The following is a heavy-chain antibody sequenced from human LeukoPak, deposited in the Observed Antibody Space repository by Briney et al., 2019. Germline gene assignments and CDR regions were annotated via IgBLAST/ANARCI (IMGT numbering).Heavy chain of an antibody. CDR2: IYPGDSDT. D-gene: IGHD6-13*01. Sequence: GESLKFSCKGSGYSFTTYWIAWVRQMPGKGLEWMGIIYPGDSDTRYSPSFQGQVTISADKSISTAYLQWSSLKASDTAMYYCARSFIPGTESAGDYWGQGTLVTVSS. CDR1: GYSFTTYW. CDR3: ARSFIPGTESAGDY. J-gene: IGHJ4*02. V-gene: IGHV5-51*01.